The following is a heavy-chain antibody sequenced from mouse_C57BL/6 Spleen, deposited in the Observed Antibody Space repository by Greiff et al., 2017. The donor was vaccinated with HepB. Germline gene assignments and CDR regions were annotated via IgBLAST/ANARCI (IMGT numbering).Heavy chain of an antibody. Sequence: VQLQQSGAELVKPGASVKISCKASGYAFSSYWMNWVKQRPGKGLEWIGQIYPGDGDTNYNGKFKGKATLTADKSSSTAYMQLSSLTSEDSAVYFCARSVYYGSSYDYAMDYWGQGTSVTVSS. CDR2: IYPGDGDT. D-gene: IGHD1-1*01. CDR1: GYAFSSYW. CDR3: ARSVYYGSSYDYAMDY. J-gene: IGHJ4*01. V-gene: IGHV1-80*01.